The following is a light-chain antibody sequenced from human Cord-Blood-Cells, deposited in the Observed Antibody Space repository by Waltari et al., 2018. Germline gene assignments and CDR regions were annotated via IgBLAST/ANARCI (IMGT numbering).Light chain of an antibody. Sequence: DIQMTQSPSTLSASVGDRVTITCRASQSISSWLDWYQQKPGKAPKLLIYDASSVESGVPSRFSSSGSGTEFTLTISSLQPDDFANYYCQQYNSYSYTFGQGTKLEIK. CDR1: QSISSW. J-gene: IGKJ2*01. CDR3: QQYNSYSYT. V-gene: IGKV1-5*01. CDR2: DAS.